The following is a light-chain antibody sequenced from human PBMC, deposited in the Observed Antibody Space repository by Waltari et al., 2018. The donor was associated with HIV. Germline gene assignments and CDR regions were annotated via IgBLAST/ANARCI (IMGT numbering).Light chain of an antibody. Sequence: QSALPQPASVSGSPGQSITISCPGTSSDVGGYNYVSWYQQHPGKAPKLMIYEVSNRPSGVSNRFSGSKSGNTASLTISGLQAEDEADYYCSSYTSSSTLVFGGGTKLTVL. J-gene: IGLJ2*01. CDR3: SSYTSSSTLV. V-gene: IGLV2-14*01. CDR1: SSDVGGYNY. CDR2: EVS.